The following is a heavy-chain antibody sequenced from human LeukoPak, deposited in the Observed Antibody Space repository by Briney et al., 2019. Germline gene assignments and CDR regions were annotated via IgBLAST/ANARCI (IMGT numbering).Heavy chain of an antibody. J-gene: IGHJ4*02. CDR3: ARDIGRKYKIFDY. V-gene: IGHV3-33*01. Sequence: GGSLRLSCAASGFTFSSYGMHWVRQAPGKGLEWVAVIWYDGSNKYYADSVKGRFTISRDNSKNTLYLQMDSLRAEDTAVYYCARDIGRKYKIFDYWGQGTLVTVSS. D-gene: IGHD1-1*01. CDR1: GFTFSSYG. CDR2: IWYDGSNK.